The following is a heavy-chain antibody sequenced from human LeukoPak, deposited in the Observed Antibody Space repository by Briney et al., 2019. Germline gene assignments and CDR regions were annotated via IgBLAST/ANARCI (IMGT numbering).Heavy chain of an antibody. Sequence: GESLTISCKGSGYSFTNYWISWVRQMPGKGLGWMGRIDPSDSYTKYSPSFEGHVTISVDKSISTAFLQWNSLKASDSAMYYCATGASKVTTDFANYWGQGTQVAVSS. CDR2: IDPSDSYT. V-gene: IGHV5-10-1*01. CDR1: GYSFTNYW. CDR3: ATGASKVTTDFANY. J-gene: IGHJ4*02. D-gene: IGHD4-17*01.